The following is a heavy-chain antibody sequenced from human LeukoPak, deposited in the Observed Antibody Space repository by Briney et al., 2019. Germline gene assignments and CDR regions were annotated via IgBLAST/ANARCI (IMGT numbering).Heavy chain of an antibody. CDR2: TSSTSGNT. D-gene: IGHD3-9*01. CDR3: ASGVEVYFYEAFAF. CDR1: GFFFSEYS. Sequence: PGGSLRLSCVASGFFFSEYSMNWVRQAPGKGLEWISYTSSTSGNTYYADSVKGRFTISRDNAKNSLYLQMNSLGVEDTAVYFCASGVEVYFYEAFAFWVQGTVVTVSS. J-gene: IGHJ3*01. V-gene: IGHV3-48*01.